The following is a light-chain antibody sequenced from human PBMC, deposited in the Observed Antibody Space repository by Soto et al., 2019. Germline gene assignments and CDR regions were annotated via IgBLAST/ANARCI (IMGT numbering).Light chain of an antibody. J-gene: IGKJ1*01. V-gene: IGKV3D-11*01. CDR3: HQRQSWPRT. CDR1: QAVNTR. Sequence: EIVLTQSPATLSSFPGDRVTLSCRASQAVNTRLAWYQHKPGQAPSLLIYLASNRAAGVPARFSGSGSGTDFTLTISNLEPEDFAVYYCHQRQSWPRTFGQGTTVDIK. CDR2: LAS.